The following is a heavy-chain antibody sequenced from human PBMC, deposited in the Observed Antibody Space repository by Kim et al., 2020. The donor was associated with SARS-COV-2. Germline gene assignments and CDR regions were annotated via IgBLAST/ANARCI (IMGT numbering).Heavy chain of an antibody. CDR3: ARRERAIVVVPAAIPGFSSGMDV. J-gene: IGHJ6*02. Sequence: SETLSLTCTVSGGSISSSSYYWGWIRQPPGKGLEWIGSIYYSGSTYYNPSLKSRVTISVDTSKNQFSLKLSSVTAADTAVYYCARRERAIVVVPAAIPGFSSGMDVWGQGTTVTVSS. CDR1: GGSISSSSYY. CDR2: IYYSGST. V-gene: IGHV4-39*01. D-gene: IGHD2-2*02.